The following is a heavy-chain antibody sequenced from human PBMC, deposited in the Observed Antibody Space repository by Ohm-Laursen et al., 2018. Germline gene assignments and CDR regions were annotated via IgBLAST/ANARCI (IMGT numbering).Heavy chain of an antibody. CDR1: GFAFSDYG. V-gene: IGHV3-30*18. Sequence: SLRLSCAASGFAFSDYGGHWGRQGPGKGVGGGGVISYDGRQTYYADSVKGRFTISRDNPKSTLYLQMNSLRTEDTAVYYCAKDRGSDWYFDVWGRGTLVTVSS. CDR3: AKDRGSDWYFDV. CDR2: ISYDGRQT. D-gene: IGHD3-10*01. J-gene: IGHJ2*01.